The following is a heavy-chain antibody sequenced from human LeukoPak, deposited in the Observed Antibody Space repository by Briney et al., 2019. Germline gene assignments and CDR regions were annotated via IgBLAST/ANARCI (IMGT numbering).Heavy chain of an antibody. CDR2: IKQDGSEK. Sequence: GGSLILSCAASGFTFSSYWMSWVRQAPGKGLEWVANIKQDGSEKYYVDSVKGRFTISRDNAKNSLYLQMNSLRAEDTAVYYCARDLNYYGSGSYYKTWGQGTLVTVSS. V-gene: IGHV3-7*01. CDR3: ARDLNYYGSGSYYKT. J-gene: IGHJ4*02. CDR1: GFTFSSYW. D-gene: IGHD3-10*01.